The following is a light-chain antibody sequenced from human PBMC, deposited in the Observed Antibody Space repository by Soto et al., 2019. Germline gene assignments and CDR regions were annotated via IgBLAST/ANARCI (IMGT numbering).Light chain of an antibody. CDR1: QYVRNW. CDR3: QQYNTFSRT. CDR2: KAS. Sequence: DIQMTQSPSTLSASVGDGVTISCRASQYVRNWLAWYQQKPGKAPRLLISKASSLQDGVASRFSGSGSGTQFTLNITSLQPDDVATYYCQQYNTFSRTFGQGTRVDIK. V-gene: IGKV1-5*03. J-gene: IGKJ1*01.